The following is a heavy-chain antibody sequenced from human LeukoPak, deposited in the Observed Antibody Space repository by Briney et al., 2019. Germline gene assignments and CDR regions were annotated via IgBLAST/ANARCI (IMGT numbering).Heavy chain of an antibody. Sequence: PGGSLRLSCAASGFTFGDYYMSWIRQAPGKGLEWVSYISSSSSYTNYADSVKGRFTISRDNAKNSLYLQMNSLRAEDTAVYYCARDRTVTTREGAFDIWGQGTMVTVSS. V-gene: IGHV3-11*06. CDR3: ARDRTVTTREGAFDI. CDR2: ISSSSSYT. J-gene: IGHJ3*02. D-gene: IGHD4-17*01. CDR1: GFTFGDYY.